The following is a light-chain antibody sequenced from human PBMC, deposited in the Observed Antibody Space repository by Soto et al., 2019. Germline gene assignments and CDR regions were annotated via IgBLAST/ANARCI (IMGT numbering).Light chain of an antibody. CDR1: SSDVGGYNY. Sequence: QSALTQPASVSESPGQSITISCTGTSSDVGGYNYVSWYQQHPGKAPKLMIYDVSNQPSGISNRFSGSKSGNTASLTISGLQAEDEADYYCCSYTTSSTLIFGGGTKLTVL. CDR3: CSYTTSSTLI. J-gene: IGLJ2*01. V-gene: IGLV2-14*01. CDR2: DVS.